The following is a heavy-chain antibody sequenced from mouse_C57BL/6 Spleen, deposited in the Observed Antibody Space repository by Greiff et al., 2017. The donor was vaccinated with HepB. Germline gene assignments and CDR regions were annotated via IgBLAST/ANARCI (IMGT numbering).Heavy chain of an antibody. CDR1: GFTFSNYW. J-gene: IGHJ3*01. CDR2: IRLKSDNYAT. D-gene: IGHD1-1*01. Sequence: EVKLMESGGGLVQPGGSMKLSCVASGFTFSNYWMNWVRQSPEKGLEWVAQIRLKSDNYATHYAESVKGRFTISRDDSKSSVYLQMNNLRAEDTGIYYCTITTEFAYWGQGTLVTVSA. V-gene: IGHV6-3*01. CDR3: TITTEFAY.